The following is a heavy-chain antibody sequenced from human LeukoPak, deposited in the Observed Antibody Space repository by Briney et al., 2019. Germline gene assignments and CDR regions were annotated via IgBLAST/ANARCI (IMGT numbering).Heavy chain of an antibody. CDR1: GFTFSDYY. CDR2: ISSSGSTI. V-gene: IGHV3-11*04. J-gene: IGHJ5*02. D-gene: IGHD3-9*01. Sequence: GGSLRLSCAASGFTFSDYYMSWIRQAPGKGLEWVSYISSSGSTIYYADSVKGRFTISRDNAKNSLYLQMNSLRAEDTAVYYCARVPYYDILTGYYTLPAWGQGTLVTVSS. CDR3: ARVPYYDILTGYYTLPA.